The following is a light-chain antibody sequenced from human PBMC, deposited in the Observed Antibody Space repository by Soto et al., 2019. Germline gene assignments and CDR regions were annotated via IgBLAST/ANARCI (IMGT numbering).Light chain of an antibody. CDR1: SGDVGGYDY. J-gene: IGLJ1*01. CDR3: TSYASISTYV. CDR2: DVT. Sequence: QSVLAQRAAGSGSPGQSITISCTGTSGDVGGYDYVSWYQQHPGKAPKLMIYDVTNRPSGVSNRFSGSKSGNTASLTISGLQAEDEADYYCTSYASISTYVFGTGTKVTVL. V-gene: IGLV2-14*01.